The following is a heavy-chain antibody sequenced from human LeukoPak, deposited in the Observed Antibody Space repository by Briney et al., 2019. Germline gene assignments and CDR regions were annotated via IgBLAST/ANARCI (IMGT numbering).Heavy chain of an antibody. Sequence: ASVKVSCKASGHTFTAYYMFWVRQAPGQGLEWMGWINPNSGGTNYAQKFQGRVTMTRDTSISTAYMELSRLRSDDTAVYYCAREGYSSSWTDHSFDYWGQGTLVTVSS. V-gene: IGHV1-2*02. J-gene: IGHJ4*02. CDR1: GHTFTAYY. CDR3: AREGYSSSWTDHSFDY. D-gene: IGHD6-13*01. CDR2: INPNSGGT.